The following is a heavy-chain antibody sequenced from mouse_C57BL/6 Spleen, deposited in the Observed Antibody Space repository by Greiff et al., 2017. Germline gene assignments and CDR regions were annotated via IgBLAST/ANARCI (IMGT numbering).Heavy chain of an antibody. D-gene: IGHD1-1*01. V-gene: IGHV5-9*01. CDR1: GFTFSSYT. Sequence: EVKVEESGGGLVKPGGSLKLSCAASGFTFSSYTMSWVRQTPEKRLEWVATISGGGGNTYYPDSVKGRFTISRDHAKNTLYLQMSSLRSEDTALYYCARHRITTVVAPAWYFNVWGTGTTVTVSS. CDR3: ARHRITTVVAPAWYFNV. J-gene: IGHJ1*03. CDR2: ISGGGGNT.